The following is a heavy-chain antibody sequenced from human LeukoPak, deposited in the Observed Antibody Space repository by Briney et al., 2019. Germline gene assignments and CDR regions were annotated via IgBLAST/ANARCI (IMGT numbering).Heavy chain of an antibody. CDR2: IYHSGST. J-gene: IGHJ6*03. Sequence: SETLSLTCTVSGGSISSGTYYWGWIRQPPGKGLEWIGSIYHSGSTYYNPSLKSRVTIPVDTSKNQFSLRLSSLTAADTALYYCARDRKYYYHMDVWGKGTTVTVSS. CDR3: ARDRKYYYHMDV. CDR1: GGSISSGTYY. D-gene: IGHD1-14*01. V-gene: IGHV4-39*07.